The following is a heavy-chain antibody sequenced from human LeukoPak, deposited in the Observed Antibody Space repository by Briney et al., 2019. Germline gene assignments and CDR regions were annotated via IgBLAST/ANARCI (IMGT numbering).Heavy chain of an antibody. D-gene: IGHD1-26*01. CDR3: VSYLGGTTGFDS. CDR2: ISYSGSNK. J-gene: IGHJ4*02. Sequence: GRSLRLSCAASGFTFSNYAMHWVRQAPGKGLEWVGLISYSGSNKYYADSVKGRFTISRDNSRNTLYLQMNSLRAEDTAVYYCVSYLGGTTGFDSWGQGTLVTVSS. V-gene: IGHV3-30-3*01. CDR1: GFTFSNYA.